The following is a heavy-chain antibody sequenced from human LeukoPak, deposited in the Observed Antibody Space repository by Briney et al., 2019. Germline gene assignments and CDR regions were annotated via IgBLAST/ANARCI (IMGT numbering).Heavy chain of an antibody. CDR1: GGSISSYY. CDR3: ARSGIAVAEKRFDP. CDR2: IYYSGST. J-gene: IGHJ5*02. D-gene: IGHD6-19*01. V-gene: IGHV4-59*08. Sequence: PSETLSLTCTVSGGSISSYYWSWIRQPPGKGLEWIGYIYYSGSTYYNPSLKSRVTISVDTSKNQFSLKLSSVTAADTAVYYCARSGIAVAEKRFDPWGQGTLVTVSS.